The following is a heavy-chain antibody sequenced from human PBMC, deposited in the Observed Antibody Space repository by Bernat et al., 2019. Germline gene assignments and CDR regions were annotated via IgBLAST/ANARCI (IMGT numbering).Heavy chain of an antibody. CDR2: IKQDGSEK. V-gene: IGHV3-7*03. CDR1: GFTFSSYW. D-gene: IGHD2-15*01. J-gene: IGHJ4*02. Sequence: EVQLVESGGGLVQPGGSLRLSCAASGFTFSSYWMSWVRQAPGKGLECVANIKQDGSEKYYVDSVKGRFTISRDTAKNSLYMQMNSLRAEDTAVYYCARVARFEARTEAAFDYWGQGTLVTVSS. CDR3: ARVARFEARTEAAFDY.